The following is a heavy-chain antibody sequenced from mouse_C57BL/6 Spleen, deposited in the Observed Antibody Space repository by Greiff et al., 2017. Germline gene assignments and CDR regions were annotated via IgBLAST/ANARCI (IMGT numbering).Heavy chain of an antibody. V-gene: IGHV5-9*01. D-gene: IGHD2-5*01. CDR1: GFTFSSYT. CDR2: ISGGGGNT. CDR3: ARLPLYYSNLYWYFDV. Sequence: EVKLVESGGGLVKPGGSLKLSCAASGFTFSSYTMSWVRQTPEKRLEWVATISGGGGNTYYPDSVKGRFTISRDNAKNTLYLQMSSLRSEDTALYYCARLPLYYSNLYWYFDVWGTGTTVTVSS. J-gene: IGHJ1*03.